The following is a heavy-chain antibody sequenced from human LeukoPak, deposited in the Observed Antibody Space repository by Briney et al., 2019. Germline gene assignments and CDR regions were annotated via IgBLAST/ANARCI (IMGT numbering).Heavy chain of an antibody. CDR3: AKVSDFWSGYSAQLDY. J-gene: IGHJ4*02. Sequence: GGSLRLSCAASGFTFSSYAMSWVRQAPGKGLEWVSAISGSGGSTYYADSVKGRFTISRDNSKNTLYLQMNCLRAEDTAVYYCAKVSDFWSGYSAQLDYWGQGTLVTVSS. CDR1: GFTFSSYA. V-gene: IGHV3-23*01. D-gene: IGHD3-3*01. CDR2: ISGSGGST.